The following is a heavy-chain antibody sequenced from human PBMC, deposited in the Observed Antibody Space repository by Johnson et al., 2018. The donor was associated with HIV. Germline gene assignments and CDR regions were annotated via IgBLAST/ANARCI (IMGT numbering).Heavy chain of an antibody. CDR3: ARAKLGGFFDI. D-gene: IGHD7-27*01. CDR2: ISNSGETV. CDR1: GFTFSNAW. Sequence: QVQLVESGGGLVKPGGSLRLSCAASGFTFSNAWMSWVRQAPGKGLEWVSYISNSGETVFYADSVKGRFTVSRDNTKNSLFLQIDTLRAEDTAVYYCARAKLGGFFDIWGQGTMVTVSS. J-gene: IGHJ3*02. V-gene: IGHV3-11*04.